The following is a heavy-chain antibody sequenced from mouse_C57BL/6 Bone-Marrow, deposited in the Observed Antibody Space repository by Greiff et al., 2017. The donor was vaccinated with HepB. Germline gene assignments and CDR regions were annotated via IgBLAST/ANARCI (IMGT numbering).Heavy chain of an antibody. CDR3: ARSTMVTTSAMDY. Sequence: QVQLQQPGAELVKPGASVKMSCKASGYTFTSYWITWVKRRPGQGLEWIGDIYPGSGSTNYNEKFKSKATLTVDTSSSTAYMQLSSLTSEDSAVYYCARSTMVTTSAMDYWGQGTSVTVSS. CDR2: IYPGSGST. D-gene: IGHD2-2*01. CDR1: GYTFTSYW. V-gene: IGHV1-55*01. J-gene: IGHJ4*01.